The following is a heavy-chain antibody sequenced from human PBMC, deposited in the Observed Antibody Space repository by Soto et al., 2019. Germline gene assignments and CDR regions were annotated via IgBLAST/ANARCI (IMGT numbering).Heavy chain of an antibody. CDR3: ARFLWSGPSSLYYYYGKDV. CDR1: GFTFSSYS. Sequence: GGSLRLSCAASGFTFSSYSMNWVRQAPGKVLEWVSSISSSSSYIYYADSVKGRFTISRDNAKNSLYLQMNSLRAEDTAVYYCARFLWSGPSSLYYYYGKDVWGRGTTVNVSS. V-gene: IGHV3-21*01. CDR2: ISSSSSYI. D-gene: IGHD3-3*01. J-gene: IGHJ6*02.